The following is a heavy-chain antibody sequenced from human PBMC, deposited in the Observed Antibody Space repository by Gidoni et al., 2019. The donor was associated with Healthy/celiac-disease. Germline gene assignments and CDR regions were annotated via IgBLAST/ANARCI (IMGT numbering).Heavy chain of an antibody. V-gene: IGHV4-59*01. Sequence: SLTCTVSGGSISSYYWSWIRQPPGKGLEWIGYIYYSGSTNYNPSLKRRVTISVDTSKNQFSLKLSSVTAADTAVYYCASLYGGNSPYYYGMDVWGQGTTVTVSS. J-gene: IGHJ6*02. CDR2: IYYSGST. D-gene: IGHD4-17*01. CDR3: ASLYGGNSPYYYGMDV. CDR1: GGSISSYY.